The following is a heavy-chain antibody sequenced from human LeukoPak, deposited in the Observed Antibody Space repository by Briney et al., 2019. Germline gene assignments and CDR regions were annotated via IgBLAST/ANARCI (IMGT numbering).Heavy chain of an antibody. CDR3: AKDGLPYGTETHFDY. Sequence: GGSLRLSCAASGFTLSTYAMNWVRQAPGKGLGWVSSISGSGGATYYADSVKGRFTISRDNSKNMLYLQVNSLRADDTAVYYCAKDGLPYGTETHFDYWGQGTLVTVSS. D-gene: IGHD1-1*01. V-gene: IGHV3-23*01. CDR1: GFTLSTYA. J-gene: IGHJ4*02. CDR2: ISGSGGAT.